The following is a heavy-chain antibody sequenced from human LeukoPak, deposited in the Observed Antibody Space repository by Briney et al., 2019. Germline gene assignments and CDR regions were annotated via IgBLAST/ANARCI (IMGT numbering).Heavy chain of an antibody. CDR1: GGSISSYY. V-gene: IGHV4-59*01. D-gene: IGHD6-13*01. CDR3: ARGWYGIDY. J-gene: IGHJ4*02. CDR2: IYYSGST. Sequence: NASETLSLTCTVSGGSISSYYWSWIRQPPGKGLEWIGYIYYSGSTNYNPSLKSRVTISVDTSKNQFSLKLSSVTAADTAVYYCARGWYGIDYWGQGTLVTVSS.